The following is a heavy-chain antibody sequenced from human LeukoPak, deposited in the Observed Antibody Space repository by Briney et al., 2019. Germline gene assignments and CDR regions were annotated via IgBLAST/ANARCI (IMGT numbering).Heavy chain of an antibody. J-gene: IGHJ4*02. CDR3: ARGWIAAAGDY. D-gene: IGHD6-13*01. V-gene: IGHV4-59*01. CDR1: GGSISSYY. CDR2: IYYSGST. Sequence: PSETLSLTCTVSGGSISSYYWSWIRQPPGKGLEWIGYIYYSGSTNYNPSLKSRVTISVDTSKNQFSLKLSSVTAADTAVYYCARGWIAAAGDYWGQGTLVTVSS.